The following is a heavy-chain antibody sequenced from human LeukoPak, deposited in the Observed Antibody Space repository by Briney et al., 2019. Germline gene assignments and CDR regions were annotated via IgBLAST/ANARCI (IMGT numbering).Heavy chain of an antibody. Sequence: SETLSLTXTVSGGSISSYFWSWIRQPAGKGLEWIGRMYTSGSTNYNPSLKSRVTMSADTSKNQFSLKMSSVTAADTAVYYCAGSGYSYGNSFDYWGQRTLVTVSS. D-gene: IGHD5-18*01. V-gene: IGHV4-4*07. CDR2: MYTSGST. CDR1: GGSISSYF. J-gene: IGHJ4*02. CDR3: AGSGYSYGNSFDY.